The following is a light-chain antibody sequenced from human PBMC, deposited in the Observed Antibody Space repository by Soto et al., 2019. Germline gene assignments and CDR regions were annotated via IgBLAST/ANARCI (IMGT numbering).Light chain of an antibody. CDR3: QQYGSSPPTIT. CDR2: GAS. V-gene: IGKV3-20*01. J-gene: IGKJ5*01. CDR1: QSVSSSY. Sequence: EIVLTQSPGTLSLSPGERATLSCRASQSVSSSYLVWYQQKPGQAPRLLIYGASSRATGIPDRFSGSGSGTDFTLTISRLEPEDFAVYYCQQYGSSPPTITFGQGTRLEIK.